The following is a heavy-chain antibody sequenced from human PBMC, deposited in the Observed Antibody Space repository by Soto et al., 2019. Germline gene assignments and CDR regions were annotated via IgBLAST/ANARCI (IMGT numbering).Heavy chain of an antibody. CDR1: GGSVSSGSYY. J-gene: IGHJ4*01. CDR2: IYYSGST. CDR3: ARAYTVPTSLDY. D-gene: IGHD3-16*01. Sequence: SETLSLTCTVSGGSVSSGSYYWSWIRQPPGKGLEWIGYIYYSGSTNYNPSLKSRVTISVDTSKNQFSLKLSSVTAADTAVYYCARAYTVPTSLDYWGHGTLVTVSS. V-gene: IGHV4-61*01.